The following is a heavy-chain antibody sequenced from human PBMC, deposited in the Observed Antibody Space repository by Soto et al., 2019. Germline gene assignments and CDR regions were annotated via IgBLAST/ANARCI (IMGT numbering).Heavy chain of an antibody. V-gene: IGHV1-69*01. J-gene: IGHJ3*02. Sequence: QVQLMQSGAEVKKPGSSVKVSCKASGGTFSSYAISWVRQAPGQGLEWMGGIIPIFGTANYAQKFQGRVTITADESTSTAYMELSSLRSEDTAVYYCARDYGRTYYYGSGTRGIAFDIWGQGTMVTVSS. CDR1: GGTFSSYA. CDR2: IIPIFGTA. D-gene: IGHD3-10*01. CDR3: ARDYGRTYYYGSGTRGIAFDI.